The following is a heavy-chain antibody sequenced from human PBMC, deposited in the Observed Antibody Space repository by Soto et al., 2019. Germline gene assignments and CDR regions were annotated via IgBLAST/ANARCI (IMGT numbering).Heavy chain of an antibody. V-gene: IGHV4-31*03. CDR1: GGSISSGGYY. CDR3: ARANSFYYYGMDV. J-gene: IGHJ6*02. D-gene: IGHD4-4*01. Sequence: SETMSLTCTVSGGSISSGGYYWSWIRQHPGKGLEWIGYIYYSGSTYYNPSLKSRVTISVDTSKNQFSLKLSSVTAADTAVYYCARANSFYYYGMDVWGQGTTVTVSS. CDR2: IYYSGST.